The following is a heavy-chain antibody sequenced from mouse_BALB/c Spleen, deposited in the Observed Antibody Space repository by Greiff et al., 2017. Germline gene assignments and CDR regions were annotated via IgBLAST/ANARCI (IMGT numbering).Heavy chain of an antibody. Sequence: EVKVVESGGGLVKPGGSLKLSCAASGFTFSSYAMSWVRQTPEKRLEWVASISSGGSTYYPDSVKGRFTISRDNARNILYLQMSSLRSEDTAMYYCARFPDGYYVDYYAMDYWGQGTSVTVSS. D-gene: IGHD2-3*01. CDR3: ARFPDGYYVDYYAMDY. CDR1: GFTFSSYA. J-gene: IGHJ4*01. V-gene: IGHV5-6-5*01. CDR2: ISSGGST.